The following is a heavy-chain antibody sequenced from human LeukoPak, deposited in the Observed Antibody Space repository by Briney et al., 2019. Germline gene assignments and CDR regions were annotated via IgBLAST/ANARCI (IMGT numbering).Heavy chain of an antibody. J-gene: IGHJ4*02. CDR1: GFAFSTYA. CDR3: GRGVTTIDY. Sequence: GGSLRLSCAASGFAFSTYAMTWVRQAPGEGLEWVSAITTSIGSTYYADSVKGRFIISRDNSKNRLYLQMNSLRAEDTAIYYCGRGVTTIDYWGQGTLVTVSS. D-gene: IGHD4-17*01. V-gene: IGHV3-23*01. CDR2: ITTSIGST.